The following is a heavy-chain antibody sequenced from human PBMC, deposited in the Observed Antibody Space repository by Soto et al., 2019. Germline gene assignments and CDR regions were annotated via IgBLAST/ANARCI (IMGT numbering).Heavy chain of an antibody. CDR2: MYYNGNT. CDR1: GGAFTSTNYF. V-gene: IGHV4-39*01. D-gene: IGHD3-22*01. CDR3: ARLQTYDSTAAPTPISRP. J-gene: IGHJ5*02. Sequence: SETLSLTCTVSGGAFTSTNYFWGWIRQPPGKGLEWIGYMYYNGNTFYSPSLKSRVTMSVDTSKSQFSLVLSSVTAADTAMYYSARLQTYDSTAAPTPISRPWG.